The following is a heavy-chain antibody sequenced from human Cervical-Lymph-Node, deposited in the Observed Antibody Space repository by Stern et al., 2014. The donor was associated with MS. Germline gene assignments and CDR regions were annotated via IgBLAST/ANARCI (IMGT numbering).Heavy chain of an antibody. CDR2: TYYRSRWYY. V-gene: IGHV6-1*01. CDR3: ARDPNYSGWFGFDF. D-gene: IGHD6-19*01. J-gene: IGHJ4*02. Sequence: QVQLQQSGPGLVKPSQTLSLTCGISGDSVSTNNGAWNWIRQSPSRGLEWLGRTYYRSRWYYEYAASVKSRIIITPDTSKNQFSLQLNSVSPEDTAVYYCARDPNYSGWFGFDFWGRGTLVTVSS. CDR1: GDSVSTNNGA.